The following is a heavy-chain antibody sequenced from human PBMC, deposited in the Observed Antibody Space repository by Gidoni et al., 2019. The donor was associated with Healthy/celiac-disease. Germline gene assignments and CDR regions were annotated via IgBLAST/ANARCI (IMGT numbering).Heavy chain of an antibody. CDR1: GYSISSVYY. CDR3: ARDREVAAKNWFDP. D-gene: IGHD2-15*01. Sequence: QVQLQESGPGLVKPSETLSLTGTVPGYSISSVYYWGWIRQPAGKGLEWIGGIYHSGSTYYNPSLKSRVTISVDTSKNQFSLKLSYVTAADTAVYYCARDREVAAKNWFDPWGQGTLVTVSS. J-gene: IGHJ5*02. V-gene: IGHV4-38-2*02. CDR2: IYHSGST.